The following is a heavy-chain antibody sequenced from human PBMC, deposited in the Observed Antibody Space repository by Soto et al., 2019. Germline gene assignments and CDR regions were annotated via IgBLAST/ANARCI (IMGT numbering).Heavy chain of an antibody. CDR3: ARSVPP. CDR2: IYYSGST. Sequence: QVQLQESGPGLVKPSQTLSLTCTISGGSISSGGYYWSWIRQHPGKGLEWIGYIYYSGSTYYNPSLTRRLTISVNTSKNPFSLTPSSVTAAPTAVYSCARSVPPWGQGTLFPVSS. CDR1: GGSISSGGYY. J-gene: IGHJ5*02. V-gene: IGHV4-31*03.